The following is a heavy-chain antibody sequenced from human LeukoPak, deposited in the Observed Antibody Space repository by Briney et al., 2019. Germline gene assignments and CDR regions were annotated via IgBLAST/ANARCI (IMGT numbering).Heavy chain of an antibody. CDR1: GFTFSSYW. J-gene: IGHJ4*02. D-gene: IGHD5-18*01. CDR2: IKQDGSEK. CDR3: ARGRRLWSSYYFDY. Sequence: GGSLRLSCAASGFTFSSYWMSWVRQAPGKGLEWVANIKQDGSEKYYVDSVKGRFTISRDNAKNSLYLQMNSLRAEDTAVYYCARGRRLWSSYYFDYWGQGTLSPSPQ. V-gene: IGHV3-7*01.